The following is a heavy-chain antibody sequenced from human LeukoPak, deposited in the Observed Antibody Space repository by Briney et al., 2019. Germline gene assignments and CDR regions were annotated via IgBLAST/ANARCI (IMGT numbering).Heavy chain of an antibody. Sequence: GGSLRLSCAASGFTFSSYAMHWVRQAPGKGLEWVAVISYDGSNKYYADSVKGRFTISRDNSKNTLYLQMNSLRAEDTAVYYGAREPSSSWFFDYWGQGTLVTVSS. CDR3: AREPSSSWFFDY. J-gene: IGHJ4*02. D-gene: IGHD6-13*01. CDR2: ISYDGSNK. CDR1: GFTFSSYA. V-gene: IGHV3-30*04.